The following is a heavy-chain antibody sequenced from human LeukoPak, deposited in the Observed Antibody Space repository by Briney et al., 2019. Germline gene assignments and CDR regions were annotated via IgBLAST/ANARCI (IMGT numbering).Heavy chain of an antibody. CDR1: GYSFTSHY. Sequence: ASVKVPCKASGYSFTSHYMHWVRQAPGQGLEWMGGIIPIFGTTNYAQKFQGRVTITADKSTSTAYMELSSLRSEDTAVYYCARAHSSGWYGSFDYWGQGTLVTVSS. V-gene: IGHV1-69*06. J-gene: IGHJ4*02. CDR2: IIPIFGTT. D-gene: IGHD6-19*01. CDR3: ARAHSSGWYGSFDY.